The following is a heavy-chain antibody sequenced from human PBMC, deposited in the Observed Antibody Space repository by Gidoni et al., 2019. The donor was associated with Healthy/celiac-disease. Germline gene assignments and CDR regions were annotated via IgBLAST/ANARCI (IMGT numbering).Heavy chain of an antibody. J-gene: IGHJ4*02. Sequence: VQLLESGGGFVQPGGFLQLPCAASGFTFSRYAMGWVRQAPGKGLEWVSAISGSGGSTYYADSVKGRFTISRDNSKNTLYLQMNSLRAEDTAVYYCAKDPTGAARNSIHDYWGQGTLVTVSS. V-gene: IGHV3-23*01. CDR3: AKDPTGAARNSIHDY. D-gene: IGHD6-6*01. CDR2: ISGSGGST. CDR1: GFTFSRYA.